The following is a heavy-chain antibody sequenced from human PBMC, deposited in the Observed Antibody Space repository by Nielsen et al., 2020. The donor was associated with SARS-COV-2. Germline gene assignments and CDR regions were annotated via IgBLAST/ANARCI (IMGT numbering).Heavy chain of an antibody. J-gene: IGHJ6*02. Sequence: GGSLRLSCAASGFNFNDFAMSWVRQAPGRGLEWVSGISASGLSTYYADSVEGRFIISRDNSMDTVYLQMNSLRVEGTAVYYCAKDRPPNYSYGMDVWGQGTTVTVSS. CDR1: GFNFNDFA. CDR3: AKDRPPNYSYGMDV. V-gene: IGHV3-23*01. CDR2: ISASGLST.